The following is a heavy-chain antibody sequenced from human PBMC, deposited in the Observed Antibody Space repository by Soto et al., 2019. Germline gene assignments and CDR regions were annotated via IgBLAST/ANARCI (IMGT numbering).Heavy chain of an antibody. CDR3: ATHYDMWSGYLSPVDY. CDR1: GYTFSDYY. Sequence: QVQLVECGGDLVKPGGSLRLSCAASGYTFSDYYMSWIRQAPGKGLEWISYIDTSGTKIYYADSVKGRFTITRDNAKNSLYLEMNILRDEDTAVYYCATHYDMWSGYLSPVDYWGQGTLVTVSS. CDR2: IDTSGTKI. V-gene: IGHV3-11*01. J-gene: IGHJ4*02. D-gene: IGHD3-3*01.